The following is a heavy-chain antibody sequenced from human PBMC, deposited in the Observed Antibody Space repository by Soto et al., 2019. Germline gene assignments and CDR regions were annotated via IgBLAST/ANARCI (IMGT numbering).Heavy chain of an antibody. CDR1: GYTFTSYD. Sequence: ASVKVSCKASGYTFTSYDINWVRQSIGQGLELMGWMNPNSGNTGYAQKFQGRVTMTRNTSISTAYMELSSLRSEDTAVYYCAREKTSYGMDVWGQGTTVTVSS. V-gene: IGHV1-8*01. J-gene: IGHJ6*02. CDR3: AREKTSYGMDV. CDR2: MNPNSGNT.